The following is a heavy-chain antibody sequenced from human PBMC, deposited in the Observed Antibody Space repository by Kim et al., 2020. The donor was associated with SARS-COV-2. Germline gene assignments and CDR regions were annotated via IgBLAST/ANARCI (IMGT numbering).Heavy chain of an antibody. CDR3: AKRVSGGSFDL. D-gene: IGHD1-26*01. CDR2: ITGSGSST. Sequence: GGSLRLSCAASGFTFSSYAMSWVHQAPGKGLEWVSAITGSGSSTYYADSVKGRFTISRDNSKNTLYLQMNSLRAEDTAVYYCAKRVSGGSFDLWGRGTLVTVSS. V-gene: IGHV3-23*01. J-gene: IGHJ2*01. CDR1: GFTFSSYA.